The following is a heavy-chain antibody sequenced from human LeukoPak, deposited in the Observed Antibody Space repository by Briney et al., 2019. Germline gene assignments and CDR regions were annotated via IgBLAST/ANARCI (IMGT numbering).Heavy chain of an antibody. D-gene: IGHD6-13*01. CDR1: GFTFSGYW. V-gene: IGHV3-7*01. CDR3: AKREQQLGYDY. J-gene: IGHJ4*02. CDR2: IKQDGSET. Sequence: GGSLRLSCAASGFTFSGYWMSWVRQAPGMGLEWLAKIKQDGSETCHMDSVKGRFTISRDNAKNSLYLQMNSLRAEDTAVYYCAKREQQLGYDYWGQGTLVTVSS.